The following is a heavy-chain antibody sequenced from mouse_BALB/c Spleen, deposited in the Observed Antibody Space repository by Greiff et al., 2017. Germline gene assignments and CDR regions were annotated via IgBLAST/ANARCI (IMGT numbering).Heavy chain of an antibody. J-gene: IGHJ4*01. CDR2: ISYSGST. V-gene: IGHV3-8*02. CDR3: AGYRYDGYAMDY. D-gene: IGHD2-14*01. CDR1: GDSITSGY. Sequence: EVQLVESGPSLVKPSQTLSLTCSVTGDSITSGYWNWIRKFPGNKLEYMGYISYSGSTYYNPSLKSRISITRDTSKNQYYLQLNSVTTEDTATYYCAGYRYDGYAMDYWGQGTSVTVSS.